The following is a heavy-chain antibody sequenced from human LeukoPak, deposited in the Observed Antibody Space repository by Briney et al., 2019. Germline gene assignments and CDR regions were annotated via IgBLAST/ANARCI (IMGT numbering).Heavy chain of an antibody. V-gene: IGHV1-2*02. D-gene: IGHD1-26*01. J-gene: IGHJ5*01. CDR3: ARRHSGGNWFDS. Sequence: ASVKVSCKASGYTFNSYSINWVRQAPGQGLEWMGWINPSSGSTDYAQKFQGRVTMTRDTSISTAYMQLSGLTSDDTAVYYCARRHSGGNWFDSWGQGTLVTVSS. CDR1: GYTFNSYS. CDR2: INPSSGST.